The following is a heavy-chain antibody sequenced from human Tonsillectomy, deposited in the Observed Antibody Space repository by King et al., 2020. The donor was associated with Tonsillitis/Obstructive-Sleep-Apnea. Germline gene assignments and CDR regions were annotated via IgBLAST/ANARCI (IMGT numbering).Heavy chain of an antibody. CDR2: ISAYNGNT. V-gene: IGHV1-18*01. CDR1: GYTFTSYG. Sequence: QLVQSGAEVKKPGASVKVSCKASGYTFTSYGISWVRQAPGQGLEWMGWISAYNGNTNYAQKLQGRVTMTTDTSTSTAYMELRGLRSDDTAVYYCARESYYDFWSGYYPSNWFDPWGQGTLVTVSS. J-gene: IGHJ5*02. CDR3: ARESYYDFWSGYYPSNWFDP. D-gene: IGHD3-3*01.